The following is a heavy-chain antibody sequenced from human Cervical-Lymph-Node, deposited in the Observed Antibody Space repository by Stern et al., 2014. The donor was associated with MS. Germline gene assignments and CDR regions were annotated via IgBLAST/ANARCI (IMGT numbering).Heavy chain of an antibody. CDR1: GLTFDDYA. Sequence: QLVQSGGGLVQPGRSLRLSCAVSGLTFDDYAMHWVRQAPGKGLEWVSGIRWNSDNIGYAESVKGRFTISRDNVKNSLYLQMNPLRPEDTAFYYCAKDGSSSLTGGAFDIWGQGTMVTVSS. CDR2: IRWNSDNI. CDR3: AKDGSSSLTGGAFDI. J-gene: IGHJ3*02. V-gene: IGHV3-9*01. D-gene: IGHD6-13*01.